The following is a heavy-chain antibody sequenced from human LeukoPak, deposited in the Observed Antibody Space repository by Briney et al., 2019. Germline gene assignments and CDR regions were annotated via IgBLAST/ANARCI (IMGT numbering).Heavy chain of an antibody. CDR1: GGTFSSYA. J-gene: IGHJ3*02. D-gene: IGHD3-3*01. V-gene: IGHV1-69*06. Sequence: RASVKVSCKASGGTFSSYAISWVRQAPGQGLEWMGGIIPIFGTANYAQKFQGRVTITADKSTSTAYMELSSLRSEDTAVYYCAGWTPHRDFWSGTTRHAFDIWGQGTMVTVSS. CDR3: AGWTPHRDFWSGTTRHAFDI. CDR2: IIPIFGTA.